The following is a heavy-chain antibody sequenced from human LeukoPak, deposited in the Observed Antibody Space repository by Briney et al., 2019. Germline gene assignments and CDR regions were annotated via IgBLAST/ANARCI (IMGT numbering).Heavy chain of an antibody. Sequence: GGSLKLSCAASGFTFSSHEMNWVRQAPGKGLEWASYISTSGSSIHYADSVKGRFTISRDNAKNSLYLQMDSLRAEDTAVYYCAAGAMAFIDYWGQGTLVIVSS. D-gene: IGHD5-18*01. CDR2: ISTSGSSI. CDR1: GFTFSSHE. CDR3: AAGAMAFIDY. V-gene: IGHV3-48*03. J-gene: IGHJ4*02.